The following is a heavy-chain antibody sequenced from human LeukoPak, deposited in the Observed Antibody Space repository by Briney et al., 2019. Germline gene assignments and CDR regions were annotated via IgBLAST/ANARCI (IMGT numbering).Heavy chain of an antibody. V-gene: IGHV1-2*06. D-gene: IGHD1-26*01. CDR2: INPNSGGT. CDR3: ARSRVGATSSFDY. CDR1: GYTFTGCY. Sequence: ASVKVSCKSSGYTFTGCYMHWVRQAPGQGLEWLGRINPNSGGTNYAQKFQGRVTMTRDTSISTAYMELSRLRSDDTAVYYCARSRVGATSSFDYWGQGTLVTVSS. J-gene: IGHJ4*02.